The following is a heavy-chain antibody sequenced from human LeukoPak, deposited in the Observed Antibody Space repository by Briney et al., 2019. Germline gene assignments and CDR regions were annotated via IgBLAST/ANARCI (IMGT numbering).Heavy chain of an antibody. CDR1: GFTFSDYY. D-gene: IGHD2-2*01. V-gene: IGHV3-11*03. CDR2: ISSSSSYT. CDR3: ASPRLGYCSSITCYPFDY. Sequence: GGSLRLSCAASGFTFSDYYMSWIRQAPGKGLERVSYISSSSSYTNYADSVKGRFTISRDNAKNSLYLQMNSLRAEDTAVYYCASPRLGYCSSITCYPFDYWGQGTLVTVSS. J-gene: IGHJ4*02.